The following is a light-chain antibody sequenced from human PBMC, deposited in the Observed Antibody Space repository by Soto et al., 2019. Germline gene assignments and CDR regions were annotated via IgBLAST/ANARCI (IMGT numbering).Light chain of an antibody. CDR2: DAS. J-gene: IGKJ1*01. Sequence: DIQMTQSPSTLSASVGDRVTITCRASQTISSWLVWYQQKPGKAPKFLIYDASSLESGVPSRFSGSGSGTEFTLTISSLQPDDFGTYYCQQYNSYPWTFGQGTKVEIK. CDR1: QTISSW. V-gene: IGKV1-5*01. CDR3: QQYNSYPWT.